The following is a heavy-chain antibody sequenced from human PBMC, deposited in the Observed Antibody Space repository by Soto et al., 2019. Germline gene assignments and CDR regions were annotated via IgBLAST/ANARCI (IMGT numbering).Heavy chain of an antibody. V-gene: IGHV3-30-3*01. J-gene: IGHJ6*02. Sequence: SLRLSCAASGFTFSGFPMHWVRQAPGKGLEWVAVISYDGNNKYYADSVRGRSTISRDNSKNTLYLEMNGLRPDDMSVYYCARGMGGRVYYYYFGIDVWGQGTTVTVSS. CDR3: ARGMGGRVYYYYFGIDV. CDR2: ISYDGNNK. D-gene: IGHD2-15*01. CDR1: GFTFSGFP.